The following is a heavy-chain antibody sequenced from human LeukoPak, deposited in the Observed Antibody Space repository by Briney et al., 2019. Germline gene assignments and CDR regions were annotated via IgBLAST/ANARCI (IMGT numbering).Heavy chain of an antibody. CDR2: ISSSGNTI. CDR1: GFTFSDCY. Sequence: GGSLRLSCAASGFTFSDCYMSWIRQTPGKGLEWVSYISSSGNTIYYADSVRGRFTISRDNAKNSLYLQMSSLRAEDTAVYYCARDPYSGSYGNYYYYFMDVWGKGTTVTISS. D-gene: IGHD1-26*01. J-gene: IGHJ6*03. CDR3: ARDPYSGSYGNYYYYFMDV. V-gene: IGHV3-11*04.